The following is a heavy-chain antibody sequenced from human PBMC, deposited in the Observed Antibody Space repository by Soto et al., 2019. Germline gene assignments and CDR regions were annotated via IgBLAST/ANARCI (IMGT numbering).Heavy chain of an antibody. D-gene: IGHD4-17*01. J-gene: IGHJ6*03. Sequence: PGGSLILSCAASGFTFSSYWMRWVRQAPGKGLVWVSAINSDGSSTSYADSVKGRFTISRDNSKNTLYLQMNSLRAEDTAVYYCAKGVPSNGDYLGYYYYYMDVWGKGTTVTVSS. CDR3: AKGVPSNGDYLGYYYYYMDV. CDR1: GFTFSSYW. V-gene: IGHV3-74*01. CDR2: INSDGSST.